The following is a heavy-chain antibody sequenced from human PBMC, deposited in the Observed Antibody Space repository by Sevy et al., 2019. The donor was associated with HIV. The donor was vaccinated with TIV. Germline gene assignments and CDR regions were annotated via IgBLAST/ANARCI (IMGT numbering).Heavy chain of an antibody. Sequence: GESLKISCAASGFTFSSYAMHWVRQAPGKGLEWVAVISYDGSNKYYADSVKGRFTISRDNSKNTLYLQMNSLRAEDTAVYYCARDWGSSWRTQPYYYYGMDVWGQGTTVTVSS. CDR3: ARDWGSSWRTQPYYYYGMDV. CDR1: GFTFSSYA. D-gene: IGHD6-13*01. J-gene: IGHJ6*02. V-gene: IGHV3-30*04. CDR2: ISYDGSNK.